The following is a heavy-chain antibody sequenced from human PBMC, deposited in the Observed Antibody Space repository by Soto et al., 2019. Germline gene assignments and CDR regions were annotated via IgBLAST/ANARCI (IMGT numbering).Heavy chain of an antibody. V-gene: IGHV3-11*06. Sequence: PGGSLRLSCAGSGFTFGDSYMSWIRQAPGKGLEWLSYISPGSRYPAYADSVKGRFAISRDNAKRSLYLQMMSLTAEDTAIYYCVRGGGGGLFDPWGQGTMVTVSS. J-gene: IGHJ5*02. CDR2: ISPGSRYP. D-gene: IGHD2-15*01. CDR3: VRGGGGGLFDP. CDR1: GFTFGDSY.